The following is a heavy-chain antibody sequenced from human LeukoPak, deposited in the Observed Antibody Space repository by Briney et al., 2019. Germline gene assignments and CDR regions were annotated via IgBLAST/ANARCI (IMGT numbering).Heavy chain of an antibody. J-gene: IGHJ4*02. D-gene: IGHD3-10*01. V-gene: IGHV7-4-1*02. CDR2: INTNTGNP. CDR1: GYTFTSYA. Sequence: ASVKVSCKASGYTFTSYAMHWVRQAPGQGLEWMGWINTNTGNPTYAQGFTGRFVFSLDTSVSTAYLQISSLKAEDTAVYYCARGGSGSRRLGSDYWGQGTLVTVSS. CDR3: ARGGSGSRRLGSDY.